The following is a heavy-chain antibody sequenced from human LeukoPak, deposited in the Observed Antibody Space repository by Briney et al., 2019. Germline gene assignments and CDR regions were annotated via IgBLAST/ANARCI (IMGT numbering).Heavy chain of an antibody. CDR3: ARDDPARMTATLDY. Sequence: SETLSLTCTVSGGSIRNYFWSWVRQPAGEGLEWIGRIYTSGSTNYNPSLRSRVTISVDTSKNQFSLKLSFVTAADTAVYYCARDDPARMTATLDYWGQGILVTVFS. V-gene: IGHV4-4*07. CDR2: IYTSGST. CDR1: GGSIRNYF. J-gene: IGHJ4*02. D-gene: IGHD2-21*02.